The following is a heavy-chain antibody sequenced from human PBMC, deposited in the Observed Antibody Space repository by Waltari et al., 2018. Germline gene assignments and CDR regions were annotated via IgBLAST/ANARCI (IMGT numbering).Heavy chain of an antibody. D-gene: IGHD2-21*01. V-gene: IGHV3-53*04. CDR2: IFPAGGT. J-gene: IGHJ4*02. Sequence: EVQLVESGGGLVQPGGSRRLSCAASGVTVSSNYMNWVRQAPGKGLEWVSVIFPAGGTFYADSVKGRFTISRHNFGNTLYLQMDSLRAEDTAVYYCARGDSIEDWGQGTLVTVSS. CDR1: GVTVSSNY. CDR3: ARGDSIED.